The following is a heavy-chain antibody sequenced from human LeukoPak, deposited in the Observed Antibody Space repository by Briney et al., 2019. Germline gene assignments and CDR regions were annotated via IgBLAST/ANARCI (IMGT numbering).Heavy chain of an antibody. V-gene: IGHV3-23*01. D-gene: IGHD4-11*01. J-gene: IGHJ4*02. CDR1: GFTLTSYG. CDR3: AKEEDSLGYCFDY. Sequence: GGSLRPPGAAFGFTLTSYGMAWFRQAPGKGLEWVSAISVSGGDTYYADSVKGRFTISRDNSKNTLHLQMSSLRAEDTAVYFCAKEEDSLGYCFDYWGQGTLVTVSS. CDR2: ISVSGGDT.